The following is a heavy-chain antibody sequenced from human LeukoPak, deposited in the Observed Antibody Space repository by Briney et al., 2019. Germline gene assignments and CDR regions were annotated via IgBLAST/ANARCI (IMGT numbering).Heavy chain of an antibody. Sequence: GESLKISCKGSGYSFTSYWIGWVRQVPGKGLEWMGIIYPGDSDTRYSPSFQGQVTISADKSISTAYLQWSSLKASDTAMYYCARLPDYYDSSGSYYFDYWGQGTLVTVSS. V-gene: IGHV5-51*01. CDR3: ARLPDYYDSSGSYYFDY. CDR1: GYSFTSYW. D-gene: IGHD3-22*01. J-gene: IGHJ4*02. CDR2: IYPGDSDT.